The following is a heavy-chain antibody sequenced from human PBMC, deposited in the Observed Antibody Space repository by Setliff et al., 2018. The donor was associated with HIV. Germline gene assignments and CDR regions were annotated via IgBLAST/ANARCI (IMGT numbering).Heavy chain of an antibody. CDR1: GGSISSGGYY. J-gene: IGHJ4*02. D-gene: IGHD2-21*01. CDR3: AGLSDFLDY. V-gene: IGHV4-30-2*01. CDR2: INHSGTA. Sequence: SETLSLTCTVSGGSISSGGYYWSWIRQHPEKGLEWIGYINHSGTANYNPSLKSRVTMSLDRSKRQFSLKLTSLTAADTAVYYCAGLSDFLDYWGLGNLVTVSS.